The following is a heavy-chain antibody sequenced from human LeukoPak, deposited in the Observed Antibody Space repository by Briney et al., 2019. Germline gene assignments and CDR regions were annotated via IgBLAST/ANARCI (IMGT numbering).Heavy chain of an antibody. Sequence: GGSLRLSCAASGFTFSSYSMNWFRQAPGKGLELISYISSGSSTIYYADSVKGRFTISRDNAKNTLYLQMNSLRAEDTAGKYCSKSGFDGWGSYRYDPLFDYWGQGTLVTVSS. D-gene: IGHD3-16*02. CDR3: SKSGFDGWGSYRYDPLFDY. V-gene: IGHV3-48*01. CDR2: ISSGSSTI. CDR1: GFTFSSYS. J-gene: IGHJ4*02.